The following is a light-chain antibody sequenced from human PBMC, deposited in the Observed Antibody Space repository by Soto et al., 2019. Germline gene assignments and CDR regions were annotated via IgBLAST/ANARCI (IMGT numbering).Light chain of an antibody. CDR1: NIGSKS. CDR2: YDS. CDR3: QVWDSSSDHVI. Sequence: SYELTQPPSVSVAPGKAARITCGGYNIGSKSVHWYQQKPGQAPVAVISYDSDRPSGIPERFSGSNSGNTATLTISRVEAGDEADYYCQVWDSSSDHVIFGGGTKVTVL. V-gene: IGLV3-21*04. J-gene: IGLJ2*01.